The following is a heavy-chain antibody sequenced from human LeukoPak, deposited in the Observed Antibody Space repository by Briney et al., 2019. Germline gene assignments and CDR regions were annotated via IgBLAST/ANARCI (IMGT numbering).Heavy chain of an antibody. V-gene: IGHV3-33*01. J-gene: IGHJ6*02. CDR2: IWYDGSNK. CDR3: ARVLVPAATSRYYYYGMDV. D-gene: IGHD2-2*01. CDR1: GFTFSNYG. Sequence: WRSLRLSCAASGFTFSNYGMHWVRQAPGKGLEWVAVIWYDGSNKYYADSVKGRFTISRDNSKNTLYLQMNSLRAEDTAVYYCARVLVPAATSRYYYYGMDVWGQGTTVTVSS.